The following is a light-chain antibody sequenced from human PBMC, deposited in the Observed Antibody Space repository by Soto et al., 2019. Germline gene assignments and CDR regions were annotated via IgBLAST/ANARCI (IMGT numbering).Light chain of an antibody. CDR3: CSYTSSSTLADV. J-gene: IGLJ1*01. CDR1: RSDVGGSDS. Sequence: QSVLTQPASVSGSPGQSITISCSGTRSDVGGSDSVSWYQQESGKAPKLIIYDVNNRPSGVSNRFSGSKSGKTASLTISGLQADDEADYYCCSYTSSSTLADVFGTGTKVTVL. CDR2: DVN. V-gene: IGLV2-14*01.